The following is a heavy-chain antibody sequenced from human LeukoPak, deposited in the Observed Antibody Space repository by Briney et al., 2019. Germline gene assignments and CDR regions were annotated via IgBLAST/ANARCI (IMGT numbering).Heavy chain of an antibody. D-gene: IGHD5-24*01. J-gene: IGHJ4*02. CDR3: AKAKGGDGYTPYDY. CDR1: GFTFSSYG. Sequence: GGSLRLSCAASGFTFSSYGMHWVRQAPGKGLEWVAVISYDGGSKYYADSVKGRFAISRDESKNTLLLQMNSLGAEDTAVYYCAKAKGGDGYTPYDYWGQGTLVTVSS. V-gene: IGHV3-30*18. CDR2: ISYDGGSK.